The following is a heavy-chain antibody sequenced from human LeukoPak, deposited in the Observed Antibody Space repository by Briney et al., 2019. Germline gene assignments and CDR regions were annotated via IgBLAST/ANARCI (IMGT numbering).Heavy chain of an antibody. D-gene: IGHD5-24*01. J-gene: IGHJ4*02. Sequence: GESLKISCKGSGYSFTSYWIGWVRQMPGKGLEWMGIIYPGDSDTRYSPSFQGQVIISAEKSISTAYLQWGSLKASDTALYYCASRKKGMATAGFDYWGQGTLVTVSS. CDR1: GYSFTSYW. CDR2: IYPGDSDT. V-gene: IGHV5-51*01. CDR3: ASRKKGMATAGFDY.